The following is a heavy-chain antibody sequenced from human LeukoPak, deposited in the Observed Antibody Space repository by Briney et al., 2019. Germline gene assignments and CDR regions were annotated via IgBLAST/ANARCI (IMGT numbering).Heavy chain of an antibody. D-gene: IGHD4-17*01. Sequence: GGSLRLSCAASGFTFNTYSMNWVRQAPGKGLQWVSSIGSSSTYIYYEDSVKGRFTISRDNAKNSLFLQMNNLRADDTAVYYCARETTVTTMDDSWGQGTLVTVSS. J-gene: IGHJ4*02. CDR2: IGSSSTYI. CDR1: GFTFNTYS. V-gene: IGHV3-21*01. CDR3: ARETTVTTMDDS.